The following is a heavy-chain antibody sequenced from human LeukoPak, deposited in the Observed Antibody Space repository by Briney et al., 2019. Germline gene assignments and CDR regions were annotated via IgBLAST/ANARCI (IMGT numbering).Heavy chain of an antibody. D-gene: IGHD4-17*01. CDR1: GGTFSSYA. CDR2: IIPILGIA. V-gene: IGHV1-69*04. CDR3: ARGYGDYANAEYFQH. J-gene: IGHJ1*01. Sequence: ASVKVSCKASGGTFSSYAISWVRQAPGQGLEWMGRIIPILGIANYAQKFQGRVAITADKSTSTAYMELSSLRSEDTAVYYCARGYGDYANAEYFQHWGQGTLVTVSS.